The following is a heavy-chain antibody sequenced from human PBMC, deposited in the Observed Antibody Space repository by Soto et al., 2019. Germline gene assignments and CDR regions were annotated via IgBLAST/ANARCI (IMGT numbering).Heavy chain of an antibody. Sequence: EAQLLESGGGLVRPGGSLRLSCVASGFTFSTYAMSWVRQAPGKGLEWASALTPGGGGTYYADSVKGRFIIPRDNPMNALYLQMNSLRIEGTALYYCAHPRGHGVLDAYESWGQCTIVTV. D-gene: IGHD4-17*01. CDR1: GFTFSTYA. CDR2: LTPGGGGT. J-gene: IGHJ3*02. V-gene: IGHV3-23*01. CDR3: AHPRGHGVLDAYES.